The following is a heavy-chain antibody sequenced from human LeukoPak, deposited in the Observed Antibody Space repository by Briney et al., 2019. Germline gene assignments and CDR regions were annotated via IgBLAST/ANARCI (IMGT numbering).Heavy chain of an antibody. CDR3: ARDSVIVVVPAAPFDY. D-gene: IGHD2-2*01. CDR2: INPNSGGT. J-gene: IGHJ4*02. V-gene: IGHV1-2*02. CDR1: GYTFTGYY. Sequence: ASVKVSCKASGYTFTGYYMHWVRQAPGQGLEWMGWINPNSGGTNYAQKFQGRVTMTRDTSISTAYMELSRLRSDDTAVYYCARDSVIVVVPAAPFDYWGQGTLVTVSS.